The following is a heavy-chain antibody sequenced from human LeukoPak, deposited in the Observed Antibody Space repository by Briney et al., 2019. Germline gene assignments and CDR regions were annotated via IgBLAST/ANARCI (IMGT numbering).Heavy chain of an antibody. CDR2: INPSAGST. V-gene: IGHV1-46*01. CDR1: LYTFTTYY. Sequence: GSVKVSCKASLYTFTTYYMHWVRQAPGQGLEWMGIINPSAGSTSYAPKLHGRVNMPSDMSTSTVYMALSSLRSEDTAVYYGARDSASSGWPSGGGDYDYWGQGTLVTVSS. J-gene: IGHJ4*02. D-gene: IGHD6-25*01. CDR3: ARDSASSGWPSGGGDYDY.